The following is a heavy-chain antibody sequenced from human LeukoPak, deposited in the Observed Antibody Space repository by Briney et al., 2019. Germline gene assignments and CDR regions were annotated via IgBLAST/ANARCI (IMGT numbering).Heavy chain of an antibody. CDR3: ARVGDSSGYHHDAFDI. CDR1: GYTFTSYY. CDR2: INPSGGST. Sequence: GASVKVSCKASGYTFTSYYKHWVRQAPGQGLEWMGIINPSGGSTSYAQKFQGRVTMTRDTSTSTVYMELSSLRSEDTAVYYCARVGDSSGYHHDAFDIWGQGTMVTVSS. V-gene: IGHV1-46*01. D-gene: IGHD3-22*01. J-gene: IGHJ3*02.